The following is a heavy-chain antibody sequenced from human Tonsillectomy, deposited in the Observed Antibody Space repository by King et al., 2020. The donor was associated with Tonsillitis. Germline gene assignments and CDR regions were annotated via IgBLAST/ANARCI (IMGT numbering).Heavy chain of an antibody. V-gene: IGHV3-73*02. Sequence: VQLVESGGGLVQPGGSLKLSCAASGFNLSGSSMHWVRQASGKGLEWVGRIRSKANSYATGYAASVKGRFTISRDDSKNTAYLQMNSLKTEDTAVYYCSRQVGWEDYWGQGTLVTVSS. CDR3: SRQVGWEDY. CDR1: GFNLSGSS. J-gene: IGHJ4*02. CDR2: IRSKANSYAT. D-gene: IGHD6-19*01.